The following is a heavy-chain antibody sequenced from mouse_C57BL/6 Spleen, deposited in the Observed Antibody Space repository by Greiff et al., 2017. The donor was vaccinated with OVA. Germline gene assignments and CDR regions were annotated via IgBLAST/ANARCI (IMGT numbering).Heavy chain of an antibody. CDR2: IDPSDSYT. Sequence: QVQLQQPGAELVRPGPSVKLSCKASGYTFTSYWMHWVKQRPGQGLAWIGVIDPSDSYTNYNQKFKGKATLTVDTSSSTAYMQLSSLTSEDSAVYYCARGAYYSNYGGFAYWGQGTLVTGSA. CDR1: GYTFTSYW. J-gene: IGHJ3*01. V-gene: IGHV1-59*01. CDR3: ARGAYYSNYGGFAY. D-gene: IGHD2-5*01.